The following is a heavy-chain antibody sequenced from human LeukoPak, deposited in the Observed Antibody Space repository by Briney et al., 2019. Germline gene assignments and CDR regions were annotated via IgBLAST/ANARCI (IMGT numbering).Heavy chain of an antibody. CDR3: ARSGDLGGGFDY. J-gene: IGHJ4*02. V-gene: IGHV4-31*03. Sequence: SETLSLTCTVSGNSISRAGYYWNWIRQHPGKGLEWIGYIYYNGNTFYNPSLESRMTMSLDTSKSQFSPKLSSVTAADTAVYYCARSGDLGGGFDYWGQGTLVTVSS. D-gene: IGHD3-10*01. CDR2: IYYNGNT. CDR1: GNSISRAGYY.